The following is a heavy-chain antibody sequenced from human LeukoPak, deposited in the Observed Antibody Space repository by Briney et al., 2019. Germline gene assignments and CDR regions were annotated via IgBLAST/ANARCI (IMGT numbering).Heavy chain of an antibody. D-gene: IGHD2-21*02. Sequence: GRSLRLSCAASGFTFSKNGMHWVRQAPGKGLEWVALIWYDGSKQYYADSVKGRFTISRDSSTLFLQMNSLRAEDTAVYYCARFTGGDYYGRLDYWGQGTPVTVSS. CDR1: GFTFSKNG. CDR3: ARFTGGDYYGRLDY. V-gene: IGHV3-33*01. CDR2: IWYDGSKQ. J-gene: IGHJ4*02.